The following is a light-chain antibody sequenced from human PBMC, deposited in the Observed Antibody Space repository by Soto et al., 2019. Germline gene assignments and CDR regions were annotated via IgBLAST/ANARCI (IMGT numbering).Light chain of an antibody. CDR2: DVS. Sequence: QSALTQPASVSGSPGQSITISCTGTSSDVGVYNYVSWYQQHPGKVPKLMIYDVSNRPSGVSNRFSDSKSGNTASLTISGLQAEDEADYYCSSYTSSSTPYVFGTGTKVTVL. J-gene: IGLJ1*01. CDR3: SSYTSSSTPYV. V-gene: IGLV2-14*01. CDR1: SSDVGVYNY.